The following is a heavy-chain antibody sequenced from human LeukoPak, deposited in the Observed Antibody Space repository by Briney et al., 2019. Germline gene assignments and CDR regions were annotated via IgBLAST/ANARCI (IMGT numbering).Heavy chain of an antibody. D-gene: IGHD5-24*01. CDR2: IYYSGST. CDR1: GGSISSYY. V-gene: IGHV4-59*01. J-gene: IGHJ4*02. Sequence: SETLSLTCTVSGGSISSYYWSWIRQPPGKGLEWIGYIYYSGSTNYNPSLKSRVTISVDTSKNQFSLKLSSVTAADTAVYYCARVVRDGYNWYMDYWGQGTLVTVSS. CDR3: ARVVRDGYNWYMDY.